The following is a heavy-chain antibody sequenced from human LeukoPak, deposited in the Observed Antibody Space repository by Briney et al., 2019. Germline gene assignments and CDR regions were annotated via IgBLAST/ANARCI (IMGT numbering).Heavy chain of an antibody. V-gene: IGHV4-39*07. CDR2: IYYSGST. CDR1: GGSISSSSYY. CDR3: ARDKDLYGMDV. J-gene: IGHJ6*02. Sequence: SETLSLTCTVSGGSISSSSYYWGWIRQPPGKGLEWIGSIYYSGSTYYNPSLKSRVTISVDTSKNQFSLKLSSVTAADTAVYYCARDKDLYGMDVWGQGTTVTVSS.